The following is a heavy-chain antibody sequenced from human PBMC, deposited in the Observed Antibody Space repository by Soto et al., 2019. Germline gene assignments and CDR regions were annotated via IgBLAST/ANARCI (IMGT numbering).Heavy chain of an antibody. CDR2: IYWDDDK. CDR3: ARNERWFGESPRFDP. Sequence: SGPTLVKPTQTLTLTCTFSGFSLSTSGVGVGWIRQPPGKALEWLALIYWDDDKRYSPSLKSRLTITKDTSKNQVVLTMTNMDPVDTATYYCARNERWFGESPRFDPWGQGTLVTVSS. D-gene: IGHD3-10*01. J-gene: IGHJ5*02. CDR1: GFSLSTSGVG. V-gene: IGHV2-5*02.